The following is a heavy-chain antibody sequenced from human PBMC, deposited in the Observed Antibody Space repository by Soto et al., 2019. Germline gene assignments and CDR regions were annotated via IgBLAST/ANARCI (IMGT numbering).Heavy chain of an antibody. V-gene: IGHV1-18*01. CDR3: VRDWAAAGPFDH. CDR2: ISAYNGNT. CDR1: GYTFTSYG. J-gene: IGHJ4*01. Sequence: QVQLVQSGAEVKKPGASVKVSCKASGYTFTSYGISWVRQAPGQGLEWMGWISAYNGNTNYAQKLQGRVTLTTDQSKSIAYMELRSLRSDDAAVYYCVRDWAAAGPFDHFGPGTLVTVSS. D-gene: IGHD6-13*01.